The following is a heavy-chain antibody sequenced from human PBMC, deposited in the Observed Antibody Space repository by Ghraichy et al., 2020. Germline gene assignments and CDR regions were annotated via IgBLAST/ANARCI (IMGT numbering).Heavy chain of an antibody. CDR2: ISGSGGRT. CDR1: GFTFSSYA. J-gene: IGHJ6*02. V-gene: IGHV3-23*01. CDR3: AKEAPYSSSLYGNYYGMGV. D-gene: IGHD6-13*01. Sequence: GGSLRLSCAASGFTFSSYAMSWVRQAPGKGLEWVSAISGSGGRTNYADSVKGRFTISRDNSKNTLYLQMNSLRAEDTAVYYCAKEAPYSSSLYGNYYGMGVWGQGTTATVSS.